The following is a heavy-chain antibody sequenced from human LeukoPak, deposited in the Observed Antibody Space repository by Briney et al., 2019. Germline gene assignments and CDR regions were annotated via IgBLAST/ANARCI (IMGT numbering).Heavy chain of an antibody. CDR1: GFTFDDYG. CDR3: ARDRSSGWSFSYYYMDV. CDR2: INWNGGST. Sequence: GGSLRLSCAASGFTFDDYGMSWVRQAPGKGLEWVSGINWNGGSTGYADSVKGRFTISRDNAKNSLYLQMNSLRAEDTALYYCARDRSSGWSFSYYYMDVWGKGTTVTVSS. D-gene: IGHD6-19*01. J-gene: IGHJ6*03. V-gene: IGHV3-20*04.